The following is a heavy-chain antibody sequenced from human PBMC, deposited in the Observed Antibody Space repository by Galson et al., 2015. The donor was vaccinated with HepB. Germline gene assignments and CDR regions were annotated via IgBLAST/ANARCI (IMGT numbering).Heavy chain of an antibody. CDR1: GYTFTSYG. CDR3: ARDRFRGMVWGVMDGDD. D-gene: IGHD3-10*01. J-gene: IGHJ4*02. V-gene: IGHV1-18*04. Sequence: SVKVSCKASGYTFTSYGISWVRQAPGQGLEWMGWISAYNGNTNYAQKFQGRVTMTTDTATSTAYMELRSLTSDDAAVYYCARDRFRGMVWGVMDGDDWDQGTLVTVSS. CDR2: ISAYNGNT.